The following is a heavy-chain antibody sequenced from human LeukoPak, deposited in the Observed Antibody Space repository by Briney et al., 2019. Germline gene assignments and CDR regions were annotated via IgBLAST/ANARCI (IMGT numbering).Heavy chain of an antibody. D-gene: IGHD3-10*01. CDR2: INHSGST. CDR1: GGSFSGYY. CDR3: ARGYGRYGAFDI. Sequence: SEALSLTCAVYGGSFSGYYWSWIRQPPGKGLEWIGEINHSGSTNYNPSLKSRVTISVDTSKNQFSLKLSSVTAADTAVYYCARGYGRYGAFDIWGQGTMVTVSS. J-gene: IGHJ3*02. V-gene: IGHV4-34*01.